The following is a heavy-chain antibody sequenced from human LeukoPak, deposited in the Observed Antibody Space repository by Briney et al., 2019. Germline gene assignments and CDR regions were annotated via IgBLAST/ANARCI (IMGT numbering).Heavy chain of an antibody. Sequence: SETLSLTCTVSGGSISSYYWSWIRQPPGKGLEWIGYIYYSGSTNYNPSLKSRVTISVDTSKNQFSLKLSSVTAADTAVYYCASVRGYSYYFDYWGQEPRSPSPQ. CDR2: IYYSGST. V-gene: IGHV4-59*01. J-gene: IGHJ4*01. D-gene: IGHD5-18*01. CDR1: GGSISSYY. CDR3: ASVRGYSYYFDY.